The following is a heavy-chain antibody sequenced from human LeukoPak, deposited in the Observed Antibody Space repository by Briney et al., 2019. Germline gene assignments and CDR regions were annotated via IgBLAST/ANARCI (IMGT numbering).Heavy chain of an antibody. Sequence: PGGSLRLSCAASGFTFSSYGMHWVRQAPGKGLEWVAVISYDGSNKYYADSVKGRFTISRDNAKNTVFLQMNSLTAEDTGTYYCARDQNYQLRLWGQGTLVTVSS. CDR1: GFTFSSYG. CDR2: ISYDGSNK. CDR3: ARDQNYQLRL. D-gene: IGHD6-25*01. J-gene: IGHJ4*02. V-gene: IGHV3-30*03.